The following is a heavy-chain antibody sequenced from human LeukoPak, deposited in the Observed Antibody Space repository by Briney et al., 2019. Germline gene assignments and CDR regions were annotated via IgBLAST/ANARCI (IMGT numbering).Heavy chain of an antibody. J-gene: IGHJ4*02. CDR3: AKSRYSGYDSDFDY. Sequence: PGGSLRLSCAASGFTFSSYVMSWVRQAPGKGLEWVSAISGSGGSTYYADSVKGRFTISRDNSKNTLYLQMNSLRAEDTAVYYCAKSRYSGYDSDFDYWGQGTLVTVSS. D-gene: IGHD5-12*01. CDR1: GFTFSSYV. CDR2: ISGSGGST. V-gene: IGHV3-23*01.